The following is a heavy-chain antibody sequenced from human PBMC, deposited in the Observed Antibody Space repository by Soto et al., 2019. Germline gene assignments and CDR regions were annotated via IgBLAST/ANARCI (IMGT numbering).Heavy chain of an antibody. CDR2: IRDSGEYT. J-gene: IGHJ2*01. Sequence: PGGSLRLSCTASGFAFQTHPLSWVRQAPGKGLEWVAAIRDSGEYTYYADSVKGRFTISRDNSKNTLYLQMDGLTAADSAVYHCVVPSEGVYRYFDLWGRGTLVTVSS. D-gene: IGHD2-15*01. V-gene: IGHV3-23*01. CDR3: VVPSEGVYRYFDL. CDR1: GFAFQTHP.